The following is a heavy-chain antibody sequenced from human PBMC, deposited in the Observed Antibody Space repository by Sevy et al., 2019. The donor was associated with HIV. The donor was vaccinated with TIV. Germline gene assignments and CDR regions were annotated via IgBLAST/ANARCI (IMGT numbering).Heavy chain of an antibody. V-gene: IGHV4-38-2*02. Sequence: SETLSLTCAVSDYSISSATYWGWIRQPPGKGLEWIGSIYHSGSTYYNPSLKSRVTISVDTSKNQFSLKLSSVTAADTAVYYCAREFNLWLGGYYYYMDVWGKGTTVTVSS. CDR3: AREFNLWLGGYYYYMDV. J-gene: IGHJ6*03. CDR1: DYSISSATY. D-gene: IGHD3-10*01. CDR2: IYHSGST.